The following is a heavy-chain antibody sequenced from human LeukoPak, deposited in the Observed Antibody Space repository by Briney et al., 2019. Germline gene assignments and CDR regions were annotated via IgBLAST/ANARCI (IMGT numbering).Heavy chain of an antibody. CDR2: MNPNSGNT. D-gene: IGHD2-21*01. Sequence: GASVKVSCKASGYTFTTYDINWVRQATGQGLEWLGWMNPNSGNTGYAQKFQGRVTVTRNISITTAYMELTNLRSEDTAVYYCARVAGNCGGDCYRLLYRGQGTLVTVSS. CDR3: ARVAGNCGGDCYRLLY. CDR1: GYTFTTYD. V-gene: IGHV1-8*01. J-gene: IGHJ4*02.